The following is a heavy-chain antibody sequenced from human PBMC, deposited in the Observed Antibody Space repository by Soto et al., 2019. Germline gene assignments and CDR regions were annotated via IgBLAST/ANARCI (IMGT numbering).Heavy chain of an antibody. CDR3: ARGVGSSPPRY. D-gene: IGHD1-26*01. V-gene: IGHV4-61*01. J-gene: IGHJ4*02. CDR2: IYASGSP. Sequence: SETLSLTCTVSGGSVSSSHYYWSWIRQPPGHELEWIGYIYASGSPYYNPSLRSRVTISADTSKNQISLKLTSPTAADTAVYYCARGVGSSPPRYWGRGTLVTVSS. CDR1: GGSVSSSHYY.